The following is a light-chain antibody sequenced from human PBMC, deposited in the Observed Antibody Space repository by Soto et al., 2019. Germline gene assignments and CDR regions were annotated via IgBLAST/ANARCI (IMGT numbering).Light chain of an antibody. CDR1: ISDVAGYNY. CDR3: SSYAGNNNLV. J-gene: IGLJ2*01. Sequence: QSVLTQPRSVSGSPGQSVSISCTGTISDVAGYNYVSWYQHHPGKAPKLLISDVTKRPSWVPDRFSGSKSGNTASLTISELQAEDEADYYCSSYAGNNNLVFGGGIKLTVL. CDR2: DVT. V-gene: IGLV2-11*01.